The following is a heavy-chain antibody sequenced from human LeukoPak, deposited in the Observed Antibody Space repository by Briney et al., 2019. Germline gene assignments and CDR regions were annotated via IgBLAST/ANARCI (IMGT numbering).Heavy chain of an antibody. CDR1: GFTFSSYA. Sequence: PGGSLRLSCAASGFTFSSYAMSWVRQAPGKGLEWVSGISGSGDSDSTYYADSVKGRFTISRDNSRNTLYLQMSTLRPEDTAVYFCAKSIVGPTDPLDYWGQGTLVTVSS. D-gene: IGHD1-26*01. CDR2: ISGSGDSDST. V-gene: IGHV3-23*01. CDR3: AKSIVGPTDPLDY. J-gene: IGHJ4*02.